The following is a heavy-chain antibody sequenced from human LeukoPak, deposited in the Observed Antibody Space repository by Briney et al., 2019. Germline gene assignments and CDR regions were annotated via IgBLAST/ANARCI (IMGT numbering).Heavy chain of an antibody. V-gene: IGHV3-23*01. J-gene: IGHJ5*02. CDR1: GFTFKNYA. D-gene: IGHD3-22*01. CDR2: ISGDAVTS. CDR3: AKKDSGGSYNWLDP. Sequence: PGGSLRLSCAASGFTFKNYAMNWVRQSPGQGLEWVSTISGDAVTSWYADSVKGRFTVSRDNSKNIVFLQMNNLRAEDTAGYYCAKKDSGGSYNWLDPWGQGTLVTVSS.